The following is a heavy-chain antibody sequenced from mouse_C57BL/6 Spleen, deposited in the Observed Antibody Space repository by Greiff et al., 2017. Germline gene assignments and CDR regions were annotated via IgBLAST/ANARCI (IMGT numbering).Heavy chain of an antibody. D-gene: IGHD3-2*02. J-gene: IGHJ3*01. CDR2: IYPSDSET. V-gene: IGHV1-61*01. CDR1: GYTFTSYW. CDR3: ARSGSSGWAY. Sequence: QVQLQQPGAELVRPGSSVKLSCKASGYTFTSYWMDWVKQRPGQGLEWIGNIYPSDSETHYNQKFKDKATLTVDKSSSTAYMQLSSLTSEDSAVXYCARSGSSGWAYWGQGTLVTVSA.